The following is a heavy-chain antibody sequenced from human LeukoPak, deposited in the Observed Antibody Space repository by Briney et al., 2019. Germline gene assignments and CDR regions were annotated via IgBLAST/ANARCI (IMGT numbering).Heavy chain of an antibody. J-gene: IGHJ4*02. V-gene: IGHV3-21*01. Sequence: GGSLRLSCAASGFTFSSYSMNWVRQAPGKGLEWVSSISSSSSYIYYADSVKGRFTISRDNAKNSLYLQMNSLRAEDTAVYYCATTRSKDIVVVPAAINSVWGQGTLVTVSS. D-gene: IGHD2-2*01. CDR1: GFTFSSYS. CDR3: ATTRSKDIVVVPAAINSV. CDR2: ISSSSSYI.